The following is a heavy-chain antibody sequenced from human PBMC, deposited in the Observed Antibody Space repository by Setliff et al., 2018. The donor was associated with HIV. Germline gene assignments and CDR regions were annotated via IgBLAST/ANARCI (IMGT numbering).Heavy chain of an antibody. D-gene: IGHD3-10*01. Sequence: SETLSLTCAVYGGSFSGYYWSWIRQPPGKGLEWIGEINHSGSTNYNPSLKSRVTISVDTSKNQFSLKLSSVTAADTAVYYCAGGHRRITMVRGVSHFDYWGQGTLVTVSS. CDR1: GGSFSGYY. J-gene: IGHJ4*02. V-gene: IGHV4-34*01. CDR2: INHSGST. CDR3: AGGHRRITMVRGVSHFDY.